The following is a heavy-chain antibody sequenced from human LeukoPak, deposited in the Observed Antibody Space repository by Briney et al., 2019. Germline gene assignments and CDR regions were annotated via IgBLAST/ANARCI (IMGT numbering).Heavy chain of an antibody. V-gene: IGHV3-7*01. CDR2: IKQDGSEK. J-gene: IGHJ4*02. D-gene: IGHD3-22*01. CDR1: GFSFSTYW. Sequence: PGGSLRLSCAASGFSFSTYWMSWVRQAPGKGLEWVATIKQDGSEKYYVDSVKGRFTISRDNAKNSLYLQMNSLRAEDTAVYYCARGAYYYDSSGYYGAFWGQGTLVTVPS. CDR3: ARGAYYYDSSGYYGAF.